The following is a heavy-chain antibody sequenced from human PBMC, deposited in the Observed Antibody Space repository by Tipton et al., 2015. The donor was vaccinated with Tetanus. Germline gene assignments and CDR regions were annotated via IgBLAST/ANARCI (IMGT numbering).Heavy chain of an antibody. V-gene: IGHV4-61*08. D-gene: IGHD3-10*01. CDR1: GGSISSADYY. Sequence: TLSLACTVSGGSISSADYYWSWIRQPPGKGLEWIGYIYYSGSTNYNPSLKSRVTISVDTSKNQFSLKLSSVTAADTAVYYCARADYNLSRKGPFDSWGQGTLVLVSS. CDR2: IYYSGST. CDR3: ARADYNLSRKGPFDS. J-gene: IGHJ4*02.